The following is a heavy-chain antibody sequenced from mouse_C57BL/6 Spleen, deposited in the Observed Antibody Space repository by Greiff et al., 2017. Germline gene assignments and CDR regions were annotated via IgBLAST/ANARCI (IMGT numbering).Heavy chain of an antibody. D-gene: IGHD2-5*01. V-gene: IGHV1-59*01. CDR2: IDPSDSYT. CDR1: GYTFTSYW. CDR3: ARDYSNHGFDY. Sequence: VQLQQPGAELVRPGTSVKLSCKASGYTFTSYWMHWVKQRPGQGLEWIGVIDPSDSYTNYNQKFKGKATLTVDTSSSTAYMQLSSLTSEDSAVYYCARDYSNHGFDYWGQGTTLTVSS. J-gene: IGHJ2*01.